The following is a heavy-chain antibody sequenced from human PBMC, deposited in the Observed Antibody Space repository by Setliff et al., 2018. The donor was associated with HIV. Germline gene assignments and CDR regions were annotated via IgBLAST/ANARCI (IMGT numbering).Heavy chain of an antibody. Sequence: SETLSLTCTVSGGSISSGYYYWSWIRQHPGKGLEWIGYIYYSGNPFYNPSLRSRVTISLDTSKNQFSLKLSSLTAADTAVYYCASSSGWYGAAQFDPWGQGTQVTVSS. CDR2: IYYSGNP. V-gene: IGHV4-31*03. CDR1: GGSISSGYYY. J-gene: IGHJ5*02. D-gene: IGHD6-19*01. CDR3: ASSSGWYGAAQFDP.